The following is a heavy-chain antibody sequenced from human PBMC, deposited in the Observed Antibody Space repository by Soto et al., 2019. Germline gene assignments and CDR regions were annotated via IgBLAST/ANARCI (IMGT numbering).Heavy chain of an antibody. Sequence: QITLKEAGPTLVKPTQTLTLTCTFSGFSLSTSGVGVGWIRQPPGGALEWLSLINWDDDKQYSPSQKSKLTNTEDTAKSQVVPTMANMDPVDTGTYFCAQRSPSYGCLAYWGQGALVTVSS. J-gene: IGHJ4*02. CDR2: INWDDDK. D-gene: IGHD5-18*01. CDR3: AQRSPSYGCLAY. V-gene: IGHV2-5*02. CDR1: GFSLSTSGVG.